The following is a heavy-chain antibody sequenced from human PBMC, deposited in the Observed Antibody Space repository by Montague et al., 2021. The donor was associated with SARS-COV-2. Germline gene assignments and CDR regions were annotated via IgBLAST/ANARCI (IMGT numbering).Heavy chain of an antibody. CDR1: GFTFSTYT. Sequence: SLRLSCAASGFTFSTYTMNWVRQAPGKGLEWVSSIDSSSTNIYYADSLKGRFTSSRDNAKNSLYLQMNSLRVDDTAVYYCARLGRPDVKIVAMIGATLARDYGMDVWGQGTTVTVSS. CDR2: IDSSSTNI. V-gene: IGHV3-21*01. D-gene: IGHD2-15*01. J-gene: IGHJ6*02. CDR3: ARLGRPDVKIVAMIGATLARDYGMDV.